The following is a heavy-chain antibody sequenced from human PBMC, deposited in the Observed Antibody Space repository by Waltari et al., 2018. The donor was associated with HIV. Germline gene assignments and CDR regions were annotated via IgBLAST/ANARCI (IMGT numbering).Heavy chain of an antibody. D-gene: IGHD4-4*01. CDR3: ARVDTNYALIDY. Sequence: EVQLVESGGALTQPGGSLRLSCAVSGFTFSDTWMFWVRQAPGKGLVLVSRINSDGSRTNYADSVKGRFIISRDNARNMLYLQMNSLRGEDTAVYYCARVDTNYALIDYWGQGTLVTVSS. J-gene: IGHJ4*02. CDR2: INSDGSRT. V-gene: IGHV3-74*01. CDR1: GFTFSDTW.